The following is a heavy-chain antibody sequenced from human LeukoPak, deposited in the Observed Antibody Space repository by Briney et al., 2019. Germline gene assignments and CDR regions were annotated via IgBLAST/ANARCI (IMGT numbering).Heavy chain of an antibody. CDR3: ARVGIYGDYNRYFDY. CDR2: INWNGGST. CDR1: GFTFANYG. D-gene: IGHD4-17*01. J-gene: IGHJ4*02. Sequence: PGGSLRLSCAASGFTFANYGLSWVRHAPGKGLEWVSGINWNGGSTGHADSVKGRFTISRDNAKNSLYLQMNSLRAEDTALYYCARVGIYGDYNRYFDYWGQGTLVTVSS. V-gene: IGHV3-20*04.